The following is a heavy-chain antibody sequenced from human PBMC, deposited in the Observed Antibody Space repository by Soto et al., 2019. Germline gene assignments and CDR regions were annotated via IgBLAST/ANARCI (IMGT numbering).Heavy chain of an antibody. D-gene: IGHD5-18*01. V-gene: IGHV1-69*01. CDR2: TISIIGPT. J-gene: IGHJ1*01. Sequence: QVQLVQSGAEVKKPGSSVKVSCKSSGDTLSTHGISWVRQAPGQGLEWMGGTISIIGPTDYAEKFQGRVTITADESTTTSYMELSSLRPDDTAVYYCAAGDSSDTGDHWGQGTLVTVSS. CDR1: GDTLSTHG. CDR3: AAGDSSDTGDH.